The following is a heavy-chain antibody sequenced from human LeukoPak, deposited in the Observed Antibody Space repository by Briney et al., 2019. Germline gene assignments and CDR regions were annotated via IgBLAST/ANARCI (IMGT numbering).Heavy chain of an antibody. CDR3: ARGTPSSSGWLYYGMDV. Sequence: GRSLRLSCAASGFTFSSYAMHWVRQAPGKGLEWVAVISYDGSNKYYADSVKGRFTIPRDNSKNTLYLQMNSLRAEDTAVYYCARGTPSSSGWLYYGMDVWGQGTTVTVSS. CDR1: GFTFSSYA. CDR2: ISYDGSNK. J-gene: IGHJ6*02. V-gene: IGHV3-30-3*01. D-gene: IGHD6-19*01.